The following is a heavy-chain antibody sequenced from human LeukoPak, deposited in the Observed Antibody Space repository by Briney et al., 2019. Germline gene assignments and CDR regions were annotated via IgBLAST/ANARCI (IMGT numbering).Heavy chain of an antibody. CDR1: GDSVSSNSAA. J-gene: IGHJ4*02. CDR3: ARAFYGRLDY. D-gene: IGHD4-17*01. Sequence: SQTLSLTCDISGDSVSSNSAAWCWIRQSPSRGLEWLGRTYYRSKWYIDYVVSVKSRILITPDTSRNQFSLQLNSVTPEDTAVYYCARAFYGRLDYWGQGTLVTVSS. CDR2: TYYRSKWYI. V-gene: IGHV6-1*01.